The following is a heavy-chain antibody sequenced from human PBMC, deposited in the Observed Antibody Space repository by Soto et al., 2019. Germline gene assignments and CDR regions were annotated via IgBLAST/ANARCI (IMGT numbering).Heavy chain of an antibody. CDR2: INHSRST. J-gene: IGHJ6*02. CDR3: ATGRGVRGVIITTYYYYGLDV. CDR1: GGSFSGYY. Sequence: PSETLSLTCAVYGGSFSGYYWSWIRQPPGKGLEWIGEINHSRSTNYNPSLKSRVTISVDTSKNQFSLKLSSVSAADTAVYYCATGRGVRGVIITTYYYYGLDVWGQGTTVTVS. D-gene: IGHD3-10*01. V-gene: IGHV4-34*01.